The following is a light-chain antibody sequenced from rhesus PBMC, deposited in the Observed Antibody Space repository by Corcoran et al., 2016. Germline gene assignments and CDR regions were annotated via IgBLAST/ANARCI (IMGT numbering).Light chain of an antibody. CDR1: QSLVHSNGNTY. J-gene: IGKJ3*01. CDR2: QVS. CDR3: GQGTNVIFT. Sequence: DVVMTQSPLSLSITPGQPASISCRSSQSLVHSNGNTYLNWYQQKPGQPPRRQIYQVSNRDSGVPDRFSGRGAGTDFTLKISRMEAGDVGVCYCGQGTNVIFTFGPGTKLDIK. V-gene: IGKV2-65*01.